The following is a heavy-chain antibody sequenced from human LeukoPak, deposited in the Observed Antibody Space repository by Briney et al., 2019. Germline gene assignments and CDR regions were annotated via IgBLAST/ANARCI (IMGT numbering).Heavy chain of an antibody. Sequence: QPGGSLRLSCAASGFTFSSYGMHWVRQAPGKGLEWVAVIWYAGNNKYYADSVKGRFTISRDNSKNTLFLQMNSLRAEDTAVYYCARDDSYGGNLYFYYGMDDWGRGTTVIVSS. CDR1: GFTFSSYG. CDR3: ARDDSYGGNLYFYYGMDD. V-gene: IGHV3-33*01. D-gene: IGHD4-23*01. CDR2: IWYAGNNK. J-gene: IGHJ6*02.